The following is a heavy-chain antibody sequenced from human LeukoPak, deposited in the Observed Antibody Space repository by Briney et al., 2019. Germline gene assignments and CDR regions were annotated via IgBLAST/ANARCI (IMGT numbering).Heavy chain of an antibody. V-gene: IGHV3-23*01. CDR1: GFTYGNYV. D-gene: IGHD5-12*01. Sequence: GGSLRLSCAASGFTYGNYVMSWVRQAPAKGLEWVATITGSGENTFYADSVRGRFTISRDNSRNTLYVQMYSLRAEDTATYFCAKSRYSGYDFFDHWGQGAPVIVSS. J-gene: IGHJ4*02. CDR2: ITGSGENT. CDR3: AKSRYSGYDFFDH.